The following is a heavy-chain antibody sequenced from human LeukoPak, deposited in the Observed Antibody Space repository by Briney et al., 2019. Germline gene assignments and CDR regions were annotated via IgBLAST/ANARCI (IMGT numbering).Heavy chain of an antibody. D-gene: IGHD3-22*01. Sequence: SETLSLTCTASGGSISSYYWNWIRQPPGKGPEWIGCISDTGTTKYNPAFKSRVTISVDTSKNQFSLKLTSVTAADTAVYFCATGYYEPFEKWGQGTLVSVSS. CDR3: ATGYYEPFEK. CDR2: ISDTGTT. J-gene: IGHJ4*02. V-gene: IGHV4-59*01. CDR1: GGSISSYY.